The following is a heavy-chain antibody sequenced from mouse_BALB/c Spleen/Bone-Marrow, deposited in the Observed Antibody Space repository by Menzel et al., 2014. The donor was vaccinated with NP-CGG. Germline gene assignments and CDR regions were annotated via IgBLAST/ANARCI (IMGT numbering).Heavy chain of an antibody. Sequence: EVKLDGSGAELVKPGGYRKLSCADSGFTFSNFGMHWVRQAPEKGLEWVAYISSGSSTIYYADTMKGRFTISRDNPKNTLFLQMTSLRSEDTAMYYCARRPYYCNLYAGDYRGQG. J-gene: IGHJ4*01. V-gene: IGHV5-17*02. D-gene: IGHD2-10*01. CDR3: ARRPYYCNLYAGDY. CDR2: ISSGSSTI. CDR1: GFTFSNFG.